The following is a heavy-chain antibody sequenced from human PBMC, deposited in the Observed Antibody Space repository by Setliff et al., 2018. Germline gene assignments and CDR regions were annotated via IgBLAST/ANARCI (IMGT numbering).Heavy chain of an antibody. V-gene: IGHV3-15*01. D-gene: IGHD3-3*01. CDR1: GFTFSILW. CDR3: TTGPRDSRNYMTWLDS. Sequence: GSLRLSCAASGFTFSILWMSWVRQAPGKGLEWVGRIKSKGEDETTNFAASVKGRFSLSRDDSRNMIYLQMSSLKIEDTAFYYCTTGPRDSRNYMTWLDSWGPGTLVTVSS. CDR2: IKSKGEDETT. J-gene: IGHJ5*01.